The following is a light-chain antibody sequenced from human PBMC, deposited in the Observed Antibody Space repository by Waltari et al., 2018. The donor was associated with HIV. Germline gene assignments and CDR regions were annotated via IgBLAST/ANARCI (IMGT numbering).Light chain of an antibody. CDR2: ANN. CDR1: NSNIGSTYD. CDR3: QSYDSRLSAWV. Sequence: QSVLTQPPSVSGAPGQRVTISCTGSNSNIGSTYDVHWYQLLPGNAPKLLIYANNNRPSGFPDRFSGSKSGASASLAITGLQAEDEADYSCQSYDSRLSAWVFGGGTKVTVL. J-gene: IGLJ3*02. V-gene: IGLV1-40*01.